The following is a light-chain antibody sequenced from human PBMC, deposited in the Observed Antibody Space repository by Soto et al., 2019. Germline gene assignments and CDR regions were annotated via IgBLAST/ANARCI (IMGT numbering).Light chain of an antibody. CDR3: SSYTSSSTYV. CDR1: SSDVGGYNY. J-gene: IGLJ1*01. V-gene: IGLV2-14*01. Sequence: QSVLTQPASVSGSPGQSITISCTGTSSDVGGYNYVSWYQQHPGKAPKLMIYEVSNRPSGVSHRFSGSKSGNTASLTISGLQAEDEADYYCSSYTSSSTYVLGTGTKVTVL. CDR2: EVS.